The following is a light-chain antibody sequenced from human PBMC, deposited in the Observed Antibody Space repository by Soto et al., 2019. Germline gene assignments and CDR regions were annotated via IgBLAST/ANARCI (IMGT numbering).Light chain of an antibody. CDR1: QSVSSSQ. CDR3: QHCSVPPLT. V-gene: IGKV3-20*01. J-gene: IGKJ2*01. CDR2: GAS. Sequence: EIVLTQSPGTLSLSPGESATLSCRASQSVSSSQVAWYQQKPGQAPRLLIYGASSRATGIPDRFSGSGSGTEFTLTITRLEREEFSVYYCQHCSVPPLTFGQGTKLEIK.